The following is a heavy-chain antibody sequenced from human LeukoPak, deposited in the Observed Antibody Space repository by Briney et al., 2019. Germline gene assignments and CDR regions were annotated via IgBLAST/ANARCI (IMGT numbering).Heavy chain of an antibody. D-gene: IGHD2-8*02. V-gene: IGHV1-8*01. Sequence: VASVKVSCKASGYALTTYDINWVRQASGQGLEWMAWMNPERGHSGYAEKFQGRVTLTANPSISTAYMELGSLRYDDSAVYYCARGVKKYCTEFGCYRPDWFDPWGQGTLLIVSS. CDR3: ARGVKKYCTEFGCYRPDWFDP. CDR2: MNPERGHS. J-gene: IGHJ5*02. CDR1: GYALTTYD.